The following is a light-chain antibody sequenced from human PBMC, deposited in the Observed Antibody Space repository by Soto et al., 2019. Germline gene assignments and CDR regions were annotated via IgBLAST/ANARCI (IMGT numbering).Light chain of an antibody. V-gene: IGKV1-27*01. CDR1: QGISNY. Sequence: DIQMTQSPSSLSASVGDRATITCRASQGISNYLAWYQQKPGKVPKLLIYAAFTLQSGVPSRFSGSGSGTDFTLTISSRQPEGVATYYCQKYNSSPWTFGQGTKVEIK. J-gene: IGKJ1*01. CDR3: QKYNSSPWT. CDR2: AAF.